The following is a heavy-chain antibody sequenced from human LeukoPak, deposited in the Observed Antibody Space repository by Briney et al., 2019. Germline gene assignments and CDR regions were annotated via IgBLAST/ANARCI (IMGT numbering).Heavy chain of an antibody. Sequence: SETLSLTCTVSGGSISSYYWSWIRQPAGKGLEWIGRIYTSGSTNYNPSLKSRVTMSVDTSKNQLSLKLSSVTAADTAVYYCARGVELRPIMHNWFDPWGQGTLVTVSS. D-gene: IGHD1-7*01. CDR1: GGSISSYY. V-gene: IGHV4-4*07. CDR2: IYTSGST. J-gene: IGHJ5*02. CDR3: ARGVELRPIMHNWFDP.